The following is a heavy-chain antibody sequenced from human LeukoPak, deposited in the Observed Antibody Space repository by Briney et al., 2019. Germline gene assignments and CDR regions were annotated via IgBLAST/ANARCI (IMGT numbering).Heavy chain of an antibody. J-gene: IGHJ4*02. CDR1: GFTVSGNY. V-gene: IGHV3-53*01. D-gene: IGHD3-10*01. CDR3: ARALWFGETFPAY. Sequence: PGGSLRLSCAVSGFTVSGNYMSWVRQAPGKGLEWVSLIYSGGTTYYADSVKGRFTISRDNAKNSLYLQMNSLRAEDTAVYYCARALWFGETFPAYWGQGTLVTVSS. CDR2: IYSGGTT.